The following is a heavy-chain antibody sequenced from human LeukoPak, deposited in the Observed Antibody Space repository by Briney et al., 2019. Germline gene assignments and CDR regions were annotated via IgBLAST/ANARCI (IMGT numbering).Heavy chain of an antibody. V-gene: IGHV1-46*01. D-gene: IGHD2-21*02. CDR3: ARDRWAYCGGDCYSNLDY. CDR2: INPSGGST. Sequence: GASVKVSCKASGYTFTSYYMHWVRQAPGQGLEWMGIINPSGGSTSYAQKFQGRVTMTRDMSTSTVYMELSSLRSEDTAVYYCARDRWAYCGGDCYSNLDYWGQGTLVTVSS. CDR1: GYTFTSYY. J-gene: IGHJ4*02.